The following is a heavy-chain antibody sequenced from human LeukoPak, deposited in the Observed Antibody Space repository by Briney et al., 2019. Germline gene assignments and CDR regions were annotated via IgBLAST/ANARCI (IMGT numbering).Heavy chain of an antibody. CDR3: ARHWVLRYFDWRTNYYFDY. V-gene: IGHV4-61*02. Sequence: PSETLSLTCTVSGDSISSGDYYWSWIRQPAGKGLEWIGRISSSGSTNYNPSLKSRVTISVDTSKNQFSLKLSSVTAADTAVYYCARHWVLRYFDWRTNYYFDYWGQGTLVTVSS. CDR2: ISSSGST. J-gene: IGHJ4*02. CDR1: GDSISSGDYY. D-gene: IGHD3-9*01.